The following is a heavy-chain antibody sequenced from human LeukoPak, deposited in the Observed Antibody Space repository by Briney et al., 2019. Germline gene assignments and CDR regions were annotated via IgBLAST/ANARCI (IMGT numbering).Heavy chain of an antibody. CDR3: AREGGYSGYEWAYDY. CDR2: IWYDGSNK. V-gene: IGHV3-33*08. D-gene: IGHD5-12*01. Sequence: GGSLRLSCAASGFTFSSYNMHWVRQAPGKGLEWVAVIWYDGSNKYYADSVKGRFTISRDNSKNTLYLQMNSLRAEDTAVYYCAREGGYSGYEWAYDYWGQGTLVTVSS. J-gene: IGHJ4*02. CDR1: GFTFSSYN.